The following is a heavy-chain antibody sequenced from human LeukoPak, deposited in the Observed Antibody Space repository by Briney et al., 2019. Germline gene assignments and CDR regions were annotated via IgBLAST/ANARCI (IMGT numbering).Heavy chain of an antibody. J-gene: IGHJ4*02. CDR1: GFTFKDYA. CDR2: IHKTGDYT. CDR3: AKELGHALPFDY. Sequence: GGSLRLSCEASGFTFKDYAMNWVRQVPGKGLEWVSAIHKTGDYTYYTDSVKGRFTISRDNSKNMLYLEMNSLRDEDTAIYYCAKELGHALPFDYWGQGTLVTVSS. D-gene: IGHD2-2*01. V-gene: IGHV3-23*01.